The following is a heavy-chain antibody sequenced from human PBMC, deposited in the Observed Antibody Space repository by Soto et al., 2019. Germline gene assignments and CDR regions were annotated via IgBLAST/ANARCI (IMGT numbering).Heavy chain of an antibody. CDR3: ARHLTRSDYDFWSGPYYYMDV. V-gene: IGHV4-39*01. D-gene: IGHD3-3*01. CDR2: IYYSGST. CDR1: GGSISSSSYY. Sequence: PSETLSLTCTVSGGSISSSSYYWGWIRQPPGKGMERIGSIYYSGSTYYNPSLKSRVTISVDTSKNQFSLKLSSVTAADTAVYYCARHLTRSDYDFWSGPYYYMDVWGKGTTVTVSS. J-gene: IGHJ6*03.